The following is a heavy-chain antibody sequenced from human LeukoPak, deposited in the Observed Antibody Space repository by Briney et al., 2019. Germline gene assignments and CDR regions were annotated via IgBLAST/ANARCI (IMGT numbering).Heavy chain of an antibody. Sequence: PGGSLRLSCAASGFTVSNNYMSWVRQAPGKGLEWVSVIYSGGSTYYADSVKGRFTISRDNSKNTLYLQMNSLRAEDTAMYYCARVTMVRGVILFDYWGQGTLVTVSS. V-gene: IGHV3-66*02. J-gene: IGHJ4*02. CDR1: GFTVSNNY. CDR2: IYSGGST. D-gene: IGHD3-10*01. CDR3: ARVTMVRGVILFDY.